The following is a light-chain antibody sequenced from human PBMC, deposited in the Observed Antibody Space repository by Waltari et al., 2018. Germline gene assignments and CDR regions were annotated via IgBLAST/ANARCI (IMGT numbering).Light chain of an antibody. CDR2: DVF. CDR3: SSYTASPPHVV. V-gene: IGLV2-14*03. Sequence: QSALTQPASVSGSPGQSISISCTGISSDVGGFNFVSWYQQHPGKAPKLMIYDVFNRPSGVFIRFSGSKSDNAASLAISGLQAEDEAVYYCSSYTASPPHVVFGGGTKVTVL. CDR1: SSDVGGFNF. J-gene: IGLJ2*01.